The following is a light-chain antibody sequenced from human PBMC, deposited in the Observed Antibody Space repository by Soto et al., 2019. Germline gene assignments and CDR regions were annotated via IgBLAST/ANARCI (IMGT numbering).Light chain of an antibody. CDR2: DNN. V-gene: IGLV1-51*01. J-gene: IGLJ2*01. Sequence: QSVLTQPPSVSAAPGQKVSISCSGSISNLGYSHLSWFQQLPGRAPKLLIYDNNLRTSGTPGRFSGSKSGTSGALVISGLQTADEAVYYCGSWDTKLNGLIFGGGSKVTVL. CDR1: ISNLGYSH. CDR3: GSWDTKLNGLI.